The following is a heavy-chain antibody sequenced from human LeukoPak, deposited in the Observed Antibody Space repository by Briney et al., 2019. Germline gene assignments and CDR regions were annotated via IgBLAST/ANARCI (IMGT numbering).Heavy chain of an antibody. V-gene: IGHV3-23*01. Sequence: GGSLRLSCAASGFTFSSYAMSWVRQAPGKGLEWVSSITSSSYIYYADSVKGRFTISRDNSKNILYLKMNSLRAEDTALYYCAKDFVGTGNFRGGDYWGQGTLVTVSS. CDR2: ITSSSYI. CDR3: AKDFVGTGNFRGGDY. D-gene: IGHD1-1*01. J-gene: IGHJ4*02. CDR1: GFTFSSYA.